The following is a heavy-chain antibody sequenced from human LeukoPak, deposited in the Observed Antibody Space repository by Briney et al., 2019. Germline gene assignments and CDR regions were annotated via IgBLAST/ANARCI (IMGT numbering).Heavy chain of an antibody. D-gene: IGHD2-8*02. V-gene: IGHV3-74*01. J-gene: IGHJ4*02. CDR3: ARGRSGAGNSFDY. CDR1: AFTLRPYW. CDR2: INSVGSST. Sequence: PGGSLPLSCEASAFTLRPYWMHWVRPAPGKGLVWVSRINSVGSSTNYADSVKGRFTISRDNAKNTLYLQMNSLRTEDTALYYCARGRSGAGNSFDYWGQGILVTVSS.